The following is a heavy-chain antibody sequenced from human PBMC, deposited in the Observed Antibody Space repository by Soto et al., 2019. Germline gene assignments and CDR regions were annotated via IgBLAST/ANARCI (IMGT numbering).Heavy chain of an antibody. CDR1: GFTFSSFA. Sequence: EVQLLESGGGLVQPGGSLRLSCAASGFTFSSFAMNWVRQAPGKGLEWVSAITGSGSSAYFADAVKGRFTIPRDNSKKTLYLQMNSLRVEDSGVYFCAKATVTTSYFYGMDVRGQGTTVIVSS. V-gene: IGHV3-23*01. CDR3: AKATVTTSYFYGMDV. J-gene: IGHJ6*02. CDR2: ITGSGSSA. D-gene: IGHD4-4*01.